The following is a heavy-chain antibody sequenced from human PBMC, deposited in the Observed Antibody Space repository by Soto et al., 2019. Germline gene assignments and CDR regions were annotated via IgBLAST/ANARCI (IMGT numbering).Heavy chain of an antibody. CDR1: GFSFSSYG. D-gene: IGHD3-3*01. J-gene: IGHJ4*02. CDR2: ISGSGGAT. CDR3: AIPIFGVANVRH. Sequence: DVQLWESGGGLVQPGGSLRLSCAASGFSFSSYGMSWVRQAPGKGLEWVSAISGSGGATYYADSVKGRFTISRDNSKNTLDRQMNSLRAEDTAVYYCAIPIFGVANVRHGGQGTLVTVSS. V-gene: IGHV3-23*01.